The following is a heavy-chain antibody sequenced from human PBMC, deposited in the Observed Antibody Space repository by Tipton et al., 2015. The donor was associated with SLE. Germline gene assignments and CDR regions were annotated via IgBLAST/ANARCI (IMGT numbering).Heavy chain of an antibody. Sequence: TLSLTCAVYGGSFSGYYWGWIRQPAGKGLEWIGRIYTSGSTNYNPSLKSRVTISVDTSKNQFSLKLSSVTAADTAVYYCARDNLRYSPYYWGQGTLVTVSS. CDR2: IYTSGST. J-gene: IGHJ4*02. CDR3: ARDNLRYSPYY. D-gene: IGHD6-13*01. V-gene: IGHV4-4*07. CDR1: GGSFSGYY.